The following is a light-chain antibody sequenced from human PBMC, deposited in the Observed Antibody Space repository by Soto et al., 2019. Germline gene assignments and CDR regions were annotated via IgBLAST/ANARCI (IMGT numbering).Light chain of an antibody. CDR2: GAS. V-gene: IGKV1-39*01. J-gene: IGKJ2*01. Sequence: DMQMTQSPSSLSASVGDRVTITCRPSQTIDNYLNWYQHKPGKAPKLLIYGASTLQSGVSSRFTGNASGTDFTLTIDNLQAEDFATYYCQQTYTIPFAFGQGTKLEI. CDR3: QQTYTIPFA. CDR1: QTIDNY.